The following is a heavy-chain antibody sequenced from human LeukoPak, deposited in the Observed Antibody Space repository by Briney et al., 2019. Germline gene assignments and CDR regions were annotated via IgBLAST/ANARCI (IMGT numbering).Heavy chain of an antibody. J-gene: IGHJ5*02. V-gene: IGHV1-3*01. CDR2: INAGNGNT. CDR1: GYTFTSYA. Sequence: ASVTVSCKASGYTFTSYAMHWVRQAPGQRLEWMGWINAGNGNTKYSQKFQGRVTITRDTSASTAYMELSSLGSEDTAVYYCARAPLLGYCSSTSCLTTTGWFDPWGQGTLVTVSS. D-gene: IGHD2-2*01. CDR3: ARAPLLGYCSSTSCLTTTGWFDP.